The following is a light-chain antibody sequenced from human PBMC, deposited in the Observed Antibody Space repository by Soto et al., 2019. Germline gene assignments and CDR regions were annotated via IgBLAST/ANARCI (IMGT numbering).Light chain of an antibody. J-gene: IGLJ2*01. CDR2: LNSDGSH. Sequence: QSVLTQSPSASASLGASVKLTCTLSSGHSSYAIAWHQQQPEKGPRYLMKLNSDGSHSKGDGIPDRFSGSSSGAERYLTISSLQSEDEADYYCQTWGTGIKVVFGGGTK. V-gene: IGLV4-69*01. CDR3: QTWGTGIKVV. CDR1: SGHSSYA.